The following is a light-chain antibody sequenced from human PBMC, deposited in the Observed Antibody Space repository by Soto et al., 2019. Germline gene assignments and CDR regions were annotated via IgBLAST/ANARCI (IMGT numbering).Light chain of an antibody. J-gene: IGLJ2*01. Sequence: QSVLTQPPSVSGAPGQRVTISCTGSSSNIGAGYDVHWYQQLPGTAPKLLIYGNSNRPSGVPDRFSGSKSATSASLAITGLQAEDDADYYCQSYDSSLSRSVFGGGTKLTVL. CDR1: SSNIGAGYD. CDR3: QSYDSSLSRSV. V-gene: IGLV1-40*01. CDR2: GNS.